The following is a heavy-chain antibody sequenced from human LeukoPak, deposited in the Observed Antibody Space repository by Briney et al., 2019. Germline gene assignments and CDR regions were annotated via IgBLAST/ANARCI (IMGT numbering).Heavy chain of an antibody. V-gene: IGHV1-2*02. CDR1: GYTFTGYY. Sequence: ASVTVSCKASGYTFTGYYMHWVRQAPGQGLEWMGWINPNSGGTNYAQKFQGRVTMTRDTSISTAYMELSRLRSDDTAVYYCASPYGDYGSPADYWGQGTLVTVSS. J-gene: IGHJ4*02. D-gene: IGHD4-17*01. CDR2: INPNSGGT. CDR3: ASPYGDYGSPADY.